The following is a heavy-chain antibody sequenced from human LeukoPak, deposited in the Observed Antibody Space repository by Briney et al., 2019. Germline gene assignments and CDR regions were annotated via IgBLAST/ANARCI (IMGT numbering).Heavy chain of an antibody. Sequence: PSETLSLTCTVSGGSISSYYWSWIRQPPGKGLEWIGYIYYSGSTNYNPSLKSRATISVDTSKNQFSLKLSSVTAADTAVYYCARSTIVVVPAGPHNWFDPWGQGTLVTVSS. CDR1: GGSISSYY. CDR3: ARSTIVVVPAGPHNWFDP. CDR2: IYYSGST. J-gene: IGHJ5*02. D-gene: IGHD2-2*01. V-gene: IGHV4-59*01.